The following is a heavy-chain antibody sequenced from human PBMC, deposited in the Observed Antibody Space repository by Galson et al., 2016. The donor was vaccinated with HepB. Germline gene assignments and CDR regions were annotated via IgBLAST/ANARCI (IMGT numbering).Heavy chain of an antibody. J-gene: IGHJ4*02. CDR1: GYTFTSYY. V-gene: IGHV1-46*01. CDR2: INPSGGST. Sequence: SVKVSCKASGYTFTSYYMHWVRQVPGQGLEWLGIINPSGGSTGYAQKFQARVTMTRDTSTATVYMELRSLRSEDTAMYYCARERAGDIPMAFDYWGQGSQVTVS. D-gene: IGHD2-2*02. CDR3: ARERAGDIPMAFDY.